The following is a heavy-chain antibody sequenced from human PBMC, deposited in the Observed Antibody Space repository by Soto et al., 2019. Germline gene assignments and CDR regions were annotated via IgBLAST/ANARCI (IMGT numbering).Heavy chain of an antibody. CDR3: ARGGTAESGPNYYDL. D-gene: IGHD6-13*01. Sequence: QVQLVESGGGVVQPGRSLTIFCTASGFTFKHNAMHWIRRAPAKGLEWVADISYDGSTKNYADSVKGRFTISRDNSKNTPSLQMSALKSEDTATYYCARGGTAESGPNYYDLWGQGTLVAVSS. V-gene: IGHV3-30-3*01. CDR2: ISYDGSTK. J-gene: IGHJ4*02. CDR1: GFTFKHNA.